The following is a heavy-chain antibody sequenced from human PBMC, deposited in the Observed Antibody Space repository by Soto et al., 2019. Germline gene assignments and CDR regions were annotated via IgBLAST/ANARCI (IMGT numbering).Heavy chain of an antibody. CDR1: GYTFTSYG. D-gene: IGHD4-17*01. V-gene: IGHV1-18*01. CDR3: ARDLRSKYGDFDSFHV. CDR2: ISTYNGNA. J-gene: IGHJ3*01. Sequence: QVQLVQSGAEVKNPGASVKVSCKASGYTFTSYGVSWVRQAPGQGLERLGWISTYNGNANYAQKFQYRVTLTADISTCTAYMDLGSLRSDDTAVYYCARDLRSKYGDFDSFHVWGQGTMITVSS.